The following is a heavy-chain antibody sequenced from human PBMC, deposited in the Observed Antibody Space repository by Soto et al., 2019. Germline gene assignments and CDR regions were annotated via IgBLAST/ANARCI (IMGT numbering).Heavy chain of an antibody. D-gene: IGHD3-22*01. V-gene: IGHV4-59*01. CDR1: GGSISSYY. J-gene: IGHJ4*02. Sequence: SETLSHTCTVSGGSISSYYWSWIRQPPGKGLEWIGYVHYTGSTNYNSPLKSRVTISVDTSKNQFSLKLSSVTAADTAVYYCARGIYDSSGYYTRVFDYWGPGTLVTVSS. CDR2: VHYTGST. CDR3: ARGIYDSSGYYTRVFDY.